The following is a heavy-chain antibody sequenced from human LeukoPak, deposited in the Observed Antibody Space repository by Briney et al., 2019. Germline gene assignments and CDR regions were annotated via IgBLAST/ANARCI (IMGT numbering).Heavy chain of an antibody. D-gene: IGHD6-19*01. CDR2: ISPNSGGT. V-gene: IGHV1-2*02. CDR1: GYTFTNYG. Sequence: ASVKVSCKASGYTFTNYGISWVRQAPGQGLEWMGWISPNSGGTNYAQKFQGRVTMTGDTSISTAYMELSRLRSDDTAVYYCASRAAQWLVPRGAFDIWGQGTMVTVSS. CDR3: ASRAAQWLVPRGAFDI. J-gene: IGHJ3*02.